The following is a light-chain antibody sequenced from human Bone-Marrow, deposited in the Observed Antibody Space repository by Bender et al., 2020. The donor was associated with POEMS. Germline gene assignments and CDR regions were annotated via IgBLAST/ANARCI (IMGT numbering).Light chain of an antibody. CDR1: SSDVGGHNY. CDR3: STWDYRLNGPV. J-gene: IGLJ2*01. V-gene: IGLV2-14*01. CDR2: EVS. Sequence: QSALTQPASVSGSPGQSIAISCTGTSSDVGGHNYVSWYQQHTGKAPQLMIYEVSNRPSGVSNRFSGSKSGNTASLTISGLQAEDEADYYCSTWDYRLNGPVFGGGTRLTVL.